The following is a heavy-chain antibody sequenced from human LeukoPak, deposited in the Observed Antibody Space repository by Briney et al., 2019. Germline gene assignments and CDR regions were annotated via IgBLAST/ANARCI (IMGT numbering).Heavy chain of an antibody. CDR3: TRELLSLQQGLDY. V-gene: IGHV3-21*01. CDR2: VSSSGTKI. CDR1: GFTFSSHA. Sequence: PGGSLRLSCAASGFTFSSHAMNWVRQAPGKGLEWVSSVSSSGTKIFYADSVRGRFTVSRDNAGNSLSLQMDSLRVEDTAVYYCTRELLSLQQGLDYWVQGTLVTVSS. J-gene: IGHJ4*02. D-gene: IGHD2/OR15-2a*01.